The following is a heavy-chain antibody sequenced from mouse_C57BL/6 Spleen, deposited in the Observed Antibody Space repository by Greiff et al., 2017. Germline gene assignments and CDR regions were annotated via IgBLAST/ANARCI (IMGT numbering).Heavy chain of an antibody. CDR2: INPNNGGT. CDR3: ARTDYYDGAMDY. V-gene: IGHV1-26*01. Sequence: VQLQQSGPELVKPEASVKLSCKASGYTFTDYYMNWVKQSHGKSLEWIGDINPNNGGTSYNQKFKGKATLTVDKSSSTAYMELRSLTSEDSAVYYCARTDYYDGAMDYWGQGTSVTVSS. J-gene: IGHJ4*01. D-gene: IGHD1-1*01. CDR1: GYTFTDYY.